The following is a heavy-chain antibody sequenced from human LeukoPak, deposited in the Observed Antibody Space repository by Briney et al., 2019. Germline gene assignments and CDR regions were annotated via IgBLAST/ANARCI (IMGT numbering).Heavy chain of an antibody. V-gene: IGHV1-2*02. D-gene: IGHD3-3*01. Sequence: GASVKVSCKASGNTFTGYYMHWVRQAPGQGLEWMGWINPNSGGTNYAQKFQGRVTMTRDTSISTAYMELSRLRSDDTAVYYCARDGQGTYYDFEMDVWGKGTTVTVSS. CDR3: ARDGQGTYYDFEMDV. J-gene: IGHJ6*04. CDR1: GNTFTGYY. CDR2: INPNSGGT.